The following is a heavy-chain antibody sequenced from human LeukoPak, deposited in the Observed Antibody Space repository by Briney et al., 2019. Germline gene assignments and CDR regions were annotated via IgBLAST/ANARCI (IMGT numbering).Heavy chain of an antibody. CDR2: ISGGTT. Sequence: GGSLRLPCTASGFTFGDYLMSWFRQAPGKGLEWIGFISGGTTEYAAPVKGRFTISRDDSTSIAYLQMNSLTTEDTAVYYCSRGSGWLSVYWGQGTLVTVSS. CDR3: SRGSGWLSVY. D-gene: IGHD6-19*01. J-gene: IGHJ4*02. CDR1: GFTFGDYL. V-gene: IGHV3-49*03.